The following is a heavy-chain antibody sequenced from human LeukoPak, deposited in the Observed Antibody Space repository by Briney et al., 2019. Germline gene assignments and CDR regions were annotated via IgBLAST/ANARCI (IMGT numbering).Heavy chain of an antibody. Sequence: SVNVSCKASGGTFSRYAISWVRQAPGQGLEWMGRIIPILGIANYAQKFQGRVTITADKSTSTAYMELSSLRSEDTAVYYCARGSPGGSGTEWGQVTLDTVSS. J-gene: IGHJ4*02. D-gene: IGHD3-10*01. V-gene: IGHV1-69*04. CDR2: IIPILGIA. CDR3: ARGSPGGSGTE. CDR1: GGTFSRYA.